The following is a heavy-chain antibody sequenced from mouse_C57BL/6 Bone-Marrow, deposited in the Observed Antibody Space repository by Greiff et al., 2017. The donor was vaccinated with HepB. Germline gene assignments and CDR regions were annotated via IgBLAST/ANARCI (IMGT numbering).Heavy chain of an antibody. Sequence: EVQLQQSGPELVKPGASVKISCKASGYSFTDYNMNWVKQSDGKSLEWIGVINPNYGTTSYNQKFKGKATLTVDQSSSTAYMQLNSLTSEDSAVYYCARPFYYGNYAWFAYWGQGTLVTVSA. CDR2: INPNYGTT. CDR1: GYSFTDYN. D-gene: IGHD2-1*01. V-gene: IGHV1-39*01. J-gene: IGHJ3*01. CDR3: ARPFYYGNYAWFAY.